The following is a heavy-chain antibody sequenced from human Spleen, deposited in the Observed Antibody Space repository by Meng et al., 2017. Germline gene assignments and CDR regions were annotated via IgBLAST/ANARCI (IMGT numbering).Heavy chain of an antibody. CDR1: GYTFTSYD. J-gene: IGHJ5*02. D-gene: IGHD4-17*01. V-gene: IGHV1-8*01. Sequence: QVRVVPSVAKVKKPGASVKVSAKASGYTFTSYDINWVQQASGQGLEWLGWMNPNSGNRDYAQKFQGRVTMTRNTSISTAYMELGSLTYEDTAVYYCARAKAGGYGEGFSGWFDPWGQGTLVTVSS. CDR3: ARAKAGGYGEGFSGWFDP. CDR2: MNPNSGNR.